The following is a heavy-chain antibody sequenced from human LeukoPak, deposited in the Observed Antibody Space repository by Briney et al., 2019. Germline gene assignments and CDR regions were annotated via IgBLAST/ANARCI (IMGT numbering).Heavy chain of an antibody. Sequence: SVKVSCKASGGTFSSYAISWVRQAPGQGLEWIGGIIPIFGTANYAQKFQGRVTITADESTSTAYMELSSLRSEDTAVYYCARGAGGYSGYDAHYYFDYWGQGTLVTVSS. CDR3: ARGAGGYSGYDAHYYFDY. CDR1: GGTFSSYA. D-gene: IGHD5-12*01. V-gene: IGHV1-69*13. J-gene: IGHJ4*02. CDR2: IIPIFGTA.